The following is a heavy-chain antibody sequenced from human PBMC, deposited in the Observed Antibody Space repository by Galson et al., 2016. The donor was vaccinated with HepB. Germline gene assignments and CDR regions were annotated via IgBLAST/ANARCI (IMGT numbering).Heavy chain of an antibody. Sequence: SLRLSCAASGFNFINAWMTWVRQAPGKGLEWVGHIESKSDGGATDYAAPVKGRFTISRDDSKNTPYLQMNSLRTEDTAFYYCTTGGRPRGGYYEYWGQGTLVTVSS. D-gene: IGHD3-10*01. J-gene: IGHJ4*02. V-gene: IGHV3-15*04. CDR3: TTGGRPRGGYYEY. CDR1: GFNFINAW. CDR2: IESKSDGGAT.